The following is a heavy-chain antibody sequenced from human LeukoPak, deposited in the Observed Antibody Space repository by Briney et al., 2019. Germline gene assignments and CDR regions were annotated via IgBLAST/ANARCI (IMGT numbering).Heavy chain of an antibody. V-gene: IGHV4-30-2*01. CDR3: ARLGSYYGMDV. Sequence: PSQTLSLTCAVSGGSISSGGYSRRWIRQPPGRGLEWIGYIYHSGSTYYNPSLKSRVTISVDRSKNQFALKLSSVTAADTAVYYCARLGSYYGMDVWGQGTTVTVSS. CDR2: IYHSGST. D-gene: IGHD2-15*01. J-gene: IGHJ6*02. CDR1: GGSISSGGYS.